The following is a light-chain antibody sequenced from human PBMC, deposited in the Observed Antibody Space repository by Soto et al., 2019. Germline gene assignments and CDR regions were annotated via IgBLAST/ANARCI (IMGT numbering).Light chain of an antibody. CDR1: QSISNNY. CDR3: QQYGDSPPRYT. Sequence: EIVLTQSPGTLSLSPGERATLSYRASQSISNNYLSWYQQKPGQAPRLLIYLASTRATGIPDRFSGSGSGTDFTLTISRLDPEDFAVYYCQQYGDSPPRYTFGQGTKLEIK. J-gene: IGKJ2*01. V-gene: IGKV3-20*01. CDR2: LAS.